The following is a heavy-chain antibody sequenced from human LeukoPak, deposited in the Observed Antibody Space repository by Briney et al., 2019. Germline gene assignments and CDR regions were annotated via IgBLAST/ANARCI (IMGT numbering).Heavy chain of an antibody. D-gene: IGHD3-10*01. Sequence: GGSLRLSCAASGFTFSSYGIHWVRQAPGKGLEWVTVIWYDGSKRYYADSVKGRFTISRDNSKNTLYLQMNGLTAEDTAVYYCALEDGDTPFGAFDVRGQGTMVTVSS. CDR1: GFTFSSYG. CDR3: ALEDGDTPFGAFDV. V-gene: IGHV3-33*01. CDR2: IWYDGSKR. J-gene: IGHJ3*01.